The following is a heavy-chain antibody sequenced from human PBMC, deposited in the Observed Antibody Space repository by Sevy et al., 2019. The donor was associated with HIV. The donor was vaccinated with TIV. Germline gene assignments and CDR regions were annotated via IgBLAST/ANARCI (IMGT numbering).Heavy chain of an antibody. CDR2: FDPEDGET. Sequence: ASVKVSCKVSGYTLTELSMHWVRQAPGKGLEWMGGFDPEDGETISEQKFQGRVTMTEDISTDTAYMELSSLRSEDTAVYYCATPTGASGTGFDYGGQGTLVTVSS. CDR3: ATPTGASGTGFDY. V-gene: IGHV1-24*01. CDR1: GYTLTELS. J-gene: IGHJ4*02. D-gene: IGHD6-13*01.